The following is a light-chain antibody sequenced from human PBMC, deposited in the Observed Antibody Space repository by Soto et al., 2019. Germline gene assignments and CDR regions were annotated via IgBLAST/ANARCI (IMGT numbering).Light chain of an antibody. CDR3: MQALQTPLT. Sequence: ILMTQSPLSLPVTPGEPASISCRSSQSLLHSNGYNYLDWYLQKPGQSPQLLIYLGSNRSSGVPDRFSGSGSGTDFTLKISRVEAEDVGVYYCMQALQTPLTFGQGTKVDIK. J-gene: IGKJ1*01. CDR2: LGS. CDR1: QSLLHSNGYNY. V-gene: IGKV2-28*01.